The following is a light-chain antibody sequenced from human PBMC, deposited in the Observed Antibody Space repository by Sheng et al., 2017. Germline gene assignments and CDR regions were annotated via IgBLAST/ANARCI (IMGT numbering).Light chain of an antibody. CDR3: QQYDNSPEWT. CDR2: GAS. CDR1: QTFSSSY. J-gene: IGKJ1*01. V-gene: IGKV3-20*01. Sequence: EIVLTQSPGTLSLSPGERATLSCRASQTFSSSYLTWYQQKPGQAPRLLIYGASSRATGIPDRFSGSGSGTDFTLTISRLEPEDFAVYYCQQYDNSPEWTFGQGTKVEIK.